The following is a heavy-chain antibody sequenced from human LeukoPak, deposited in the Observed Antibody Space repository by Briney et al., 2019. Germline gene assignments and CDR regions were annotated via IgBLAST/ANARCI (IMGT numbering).Heavy chain of an antibody. CDR3: ARDRHSSVDY. J-gene: IGHJ4*02. CDR1: GFTFSSYW. Sequence: PGGSLRLSCVASGFTFSSYWMNWVRQAPGKGLEWVANIKQDGSEKYVDSVKGRFTISRDNAKNSLYLQMNSLRAEDTAVYYCARDRHSSVDYWGQGTLVTVSS. CDR2: IKQDGSEK. D-gene: IGHD3-22*01. V-gene: IGHV3-7*01.